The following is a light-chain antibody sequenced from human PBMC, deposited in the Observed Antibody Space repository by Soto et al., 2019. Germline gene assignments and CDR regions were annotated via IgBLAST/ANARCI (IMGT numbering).Light chain of an antibody. Sequence: EIVLTQSPGTLSLSPGERATLSCRASQSVSSNYLAWYQQKPAQAPRLLIYGASTRATGIPDRFSGSGSGTDFTFTISRLESDDFAVYFWQQYGSSPLTFGGGTKVEIK. CDR2: GAS. CDR3: QQYGSSPLT. CDR1: QSVSSNY. V-gene: IGKV3-20*01. J-gene: IGKJ4*01.